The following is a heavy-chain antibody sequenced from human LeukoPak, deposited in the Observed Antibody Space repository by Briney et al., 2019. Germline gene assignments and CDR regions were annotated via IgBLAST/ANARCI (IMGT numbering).Heavy chain of an antibody. CDR2: IYYSGST. CDR1: GGSISSSSYY. D-gene: IGHD1-26*01. Sequence: PSETLSLTCTVSGGSISSSSYYWGWIRQPPGKGLEWIGSIYYSGSTYYNPSLKSRVTISVDTSKNQFSLKLSSVTAADTAVYYCARREPGPINWFDPWGQGTLVTVSS. V-gene: IGHV4-39*01. CDR3: ARREPGPINWFDP. J-gene: IGHJ5*02.